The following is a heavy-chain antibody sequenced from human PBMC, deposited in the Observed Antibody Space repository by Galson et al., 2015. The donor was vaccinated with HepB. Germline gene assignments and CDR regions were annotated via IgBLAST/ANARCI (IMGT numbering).Heavy chain of an antibody. Sequence: SLRLSCAASGFTFRSYGMHWVHQAPGKGLEWVAAISNDGSHKYYAGSVKGRFTISRDQSRNTLLLQMNSLRTEDMAVYFCAKDHPDNWNDGTLDIWGQGTMVTGSS. D-gene: IGHD1-1*01. CDR2: ISNDGSHK. CDR3: AKDHPDNWNDGTLDI. V-gene: IGHV3-30*18. J-gene: IGHJ3*02. CDR1: GFTFRSYG.